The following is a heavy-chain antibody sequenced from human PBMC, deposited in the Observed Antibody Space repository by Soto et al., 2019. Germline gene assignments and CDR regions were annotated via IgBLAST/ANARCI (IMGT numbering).Heavy chain of an antibody. CDR2: INHSGST. CDR3: ARGGGQLLWFGDYINWFDP. V-gene: IGHV4-34*01. D-gene: IGHD3-10*01. CDR1: GGSFSCYY. J-gene: IGHJ5*02. Sequence: SETLSLTCAVYGGSFSCYYWSWIRQPPGKGLEWIGEINHSGSTNYNPSLKSRVTISVDTSKNQFSLKLSSVTAADTAVYYCARGGGQLLWFGDYINWFDPWGQGTLVTVSS.